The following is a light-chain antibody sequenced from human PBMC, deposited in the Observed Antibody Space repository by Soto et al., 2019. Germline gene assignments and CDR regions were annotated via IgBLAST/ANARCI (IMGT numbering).Light chain of an antibody. Sequence: EIVLTQSPGTLSLSPGERATLSCRASQSVSSSSLAWYQQKPGQAPRLLIYGASSMATTIPDRFSGSGSETDFTLTISRLEPEDFAVYFCQQYGSSPSFGGGTKVEIK. CDR1: QSVSSSS. CDR3: QQYGSSPS. J-gene: IGKJ4*01. V-gene: IGKV3-20*01. CDR2: GAS.